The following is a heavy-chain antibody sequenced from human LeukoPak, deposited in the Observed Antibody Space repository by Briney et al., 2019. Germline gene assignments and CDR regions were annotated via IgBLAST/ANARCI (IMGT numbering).Heavy chain of an antibody. CDR3: ARSLGSSGYQDY. CDR1: GFTFSDYY. CDR2: ISSSGSTI. Sequence: PGGSLRLSCAVSGFTFSDYYMNWIRQAPGKGLEWVSYISSSGSTIYYADSVKGRFTISRDNAKNTVYLQMNSLRAEDTAVYYCARSLGSSGYQDYWGQGTLVTVSS. V-gene: IGHV3-11*04. D-gene: IGHD3-22*01. J-gene: IGHJ4*02.